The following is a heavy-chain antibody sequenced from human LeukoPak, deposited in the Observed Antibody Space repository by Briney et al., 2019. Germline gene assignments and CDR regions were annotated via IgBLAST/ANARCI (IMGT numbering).Heavy chain of an antibody. CDR1: GFRSNMYW. CDR3: ARSTLGRSTNPFDY. D-gene: IGHD6-13*01. J-gene: IGHJ4*02. V-gene: IGHV3-7*04. Sequence: PGGSLRLSCAGPGFRSNMYWMSWVRQAPGRGLELLANINEDGSEKYYAGSVKGRFTISRDNAKNSLYLQMNSLRVEETAVYYCARSTLGRSTNPFDYWGQGTLVTVSS. CDR2: INEDGSEK.